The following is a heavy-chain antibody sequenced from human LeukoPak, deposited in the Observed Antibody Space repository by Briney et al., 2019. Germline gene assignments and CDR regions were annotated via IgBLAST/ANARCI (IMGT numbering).Heavy chain of an antibody. CDR2: ISSSGSTI. J-gene: IGHJ6*03. D-gene: IGHD5-24*01. CDR3: ARGITYYYYYMDV. Sequence: GGSLRLSCAASGFTFSSYEMNWVRQAPGKGLEWVSYISSSGSTIYYADSVKGRFTISRDNAKNSLYLQMNSLRAEDTAVYYCARGITYYYYYMDVWGKGTTVTISS. CDR1: GFTFSSYE. V-gene: IGHV3-48*03.